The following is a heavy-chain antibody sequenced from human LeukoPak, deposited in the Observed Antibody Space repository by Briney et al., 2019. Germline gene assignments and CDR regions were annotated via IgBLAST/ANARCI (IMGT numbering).Heavy chain of an antibody. D-gene: IGHD2-2*02. J-gene: IGHJ4*02. CDR3: ARGPRHGPAAIDY. V-gene: IGHV4-39*07. CDR2: IYYSGST. Sequence: SETLSLTCTVSGGSITSRSYYCAWIRQPPGKGLEWIGRIYYSGSTYYNPSLKSPLTITVDTSKNEFSMKLRSVPAADTAVYYCARGPRHGPAAIDYWGQGTLVTVSS. CDR1: GGSITSRSYY.